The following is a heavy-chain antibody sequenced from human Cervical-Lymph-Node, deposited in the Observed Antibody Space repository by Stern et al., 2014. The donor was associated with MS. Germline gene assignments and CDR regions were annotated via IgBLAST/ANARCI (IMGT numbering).Heavy chain of an antibody. Sequence: QVTLKESGPTLVKPTQTLTLTCTFSGFSLSTGGAAVGWIRQPPGKALEWLALIPWNADVRYSPSLKRRLTITKDTSKNQVVLTLTNMHPVDTATYFCARSPSLWNGLDYYYYGLDVWGQGTTVTVSS. CDR3: ARSPSLWNGLDYYYYGLDV. V-gene: IGHV2-5*01. J-gene: IGHJ6*02. D-gene: IGHD1-1*01. CDR2: IPWNADV. CDR1: GFSLSTGGAA.